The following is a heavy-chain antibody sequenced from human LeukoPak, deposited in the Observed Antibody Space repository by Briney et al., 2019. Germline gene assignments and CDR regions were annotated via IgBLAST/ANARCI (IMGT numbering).Heavy chain of an antibody. CDR2: IYVTGT. V-gene: IGHV4-4*09. CDR3: ARPIGGGIEDMDV. D-gene: IGHD3-16*02. J-gene: IGHJ6*03. Sequence: SETLSLTCTVSGGSIGTYYWSWVRQSPGTGLEWIGYIYVTGTRYNPYLQSRVTISVDRSRNQFFLKMTSVTAADTAVYYFARPIGGGIEDMDVWGRGTKVTVSS. CDR1: GGSIGTYY.